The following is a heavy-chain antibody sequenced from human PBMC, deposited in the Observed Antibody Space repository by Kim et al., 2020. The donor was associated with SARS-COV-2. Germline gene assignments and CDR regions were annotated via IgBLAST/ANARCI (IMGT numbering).Heavy chain of an antibody. Sequence: ASVKVSCKASGYTFTSYAINWVRQAPGQGLEWMGWINTNTGNPTYAQGFTGRFVFSLDTSVSTTYLQISSLKAEDTAVYYCARVPDCSSTSCYDWFDPWGQGTLVTVSS. CDR1: GYTFTSYA. CDR2: INTNTGNP. CDR3: ARVPDCSSTSCYDWFDP. J-gene: IGHJ5*02. V-gene: IGHV7-4-1*02. D-gene: IGHD2-2*01.